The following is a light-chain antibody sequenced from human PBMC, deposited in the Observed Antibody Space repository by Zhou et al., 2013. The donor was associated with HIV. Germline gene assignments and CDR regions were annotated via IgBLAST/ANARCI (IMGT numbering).Light chain of an antibody. Sequence: DIQMTQSPSSLSASVGDRVIITCRASQEISSSLAWYQQKPGKAPKLLLYSAFVLESGVPSRFSGSGSGTDYTLAISSLQPEDFATYYCQQSYSVPLTFGGGTKVEIK. CDR2: SAF. CDR1: QEISSS. V-gene: IGKV1-NL1*01. J-gene: IGKJ4*01. CDR3: QQSYSVPLT.